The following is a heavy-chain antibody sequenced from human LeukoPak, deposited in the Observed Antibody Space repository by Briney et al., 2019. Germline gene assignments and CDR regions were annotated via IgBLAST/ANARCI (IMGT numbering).Heavy chain of an antibody. J-gene: IGHJ4*02. Sequence: GRSLRLSCAASGFTFSSYAMHWVRQAPGKGLEWGAVISYDGSNKYYADSVKGRFTISRDNSKNTLYLQMNSLRAEDTAVYYCARSGGPLDYWGQGTLVTVSS. CDR3: ARSGGPLDY. CDR1: GFTFSSYA. D-gene: IGHD4-23*01. V-gene: IGHV3-30*04. CDR2: ISYDGSNK.